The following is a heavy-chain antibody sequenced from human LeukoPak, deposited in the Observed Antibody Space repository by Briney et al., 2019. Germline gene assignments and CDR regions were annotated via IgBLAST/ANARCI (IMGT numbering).Heavy chain of an antibody. V-gene: IGHV4-59*01. D-gene: IGHD1-20*01. CDR3: ARGRYNWNDRWFDP. Sequence: PSETLSLTCTVSGGSISSYYWSWTRQPPGKGLEWIGYIYYSGSTNYNPSLKSRVTISVDTSKNQFSLKLSSVTAADTAVYYCARGRYNWNDRWFDPWGQGTLVTVSS. CDR1: GGSISSYY. J-gene: IGHJ5*02. CDR2: IYYSGST.